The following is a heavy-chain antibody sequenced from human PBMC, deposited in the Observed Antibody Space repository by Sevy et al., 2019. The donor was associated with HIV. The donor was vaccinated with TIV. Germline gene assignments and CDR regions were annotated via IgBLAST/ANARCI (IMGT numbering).Heavy chain of an antibody. D-gene: IGHD3-22*01. CDR1: GFTFSSYA. J-gene: IGHJ3*02. CDR3: AAKGHYDSSGYYFWGPFDI. CDR2: ISYDGSNK. V-gene: IGHV3-30-3*01. Sequence: GGSLRLSCAASGFTFSSYAMHWVRQAPGKGLEWVAVISYDGSNKYYADSVKGRFTISRDNSKNTLYLQMNGLRAEDTAVYYCAAKGHYDSSGYYFWGPFDIWGQGTMVTVS.